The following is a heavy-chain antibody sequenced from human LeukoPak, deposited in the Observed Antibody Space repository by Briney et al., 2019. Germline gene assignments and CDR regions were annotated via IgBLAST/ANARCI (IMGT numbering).Heavy chain of an antibody. CDR3: ARGRAMWYYDSGGHYTTSSEYNWFDP. V-gene: IGHV1-8*03. Sequence: GASVKVSCQASGYTFTNYDMNWVRQATGQGLEWMGWMNPTSGNTAYAQKFQGRVTISTNASISTAYMELSSLRSEDTGVYYCARGRAMWYYDSGGHYTTSSEYNWFDPWGQGTLVTVSS. CDR2: MNPTSGNT. J-gene: IGHJ5*02. D-gene: IGHD3-22*01. CDR1: GYTFTNYD.